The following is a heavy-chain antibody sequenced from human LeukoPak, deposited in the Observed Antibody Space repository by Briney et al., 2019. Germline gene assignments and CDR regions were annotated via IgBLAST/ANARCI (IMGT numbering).Heavy chain of an antibody. CDR1: GASLTMYY. CDR2: YASGTT. CDR3: ATGDHSFDN. V-gene: IGHV4-4*07. Sequence: PSETLSLTCSVSGASLTMYYWNWIRQPAGKGLEWIGRYASGTTTHNPSLKSQFCMSIDTSKNQISLKLTSVTAADTAVYYCATGDHSFDNWGQGNLVTVTP. J-gene: IGHJ4*02. D-gene: IGHD7-27*01.